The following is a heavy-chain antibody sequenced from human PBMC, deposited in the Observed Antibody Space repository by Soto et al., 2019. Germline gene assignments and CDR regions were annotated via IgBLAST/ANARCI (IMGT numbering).Heavy chain of an antibody. CDR1: GGSISSYY. V-gene: IGHV4-59*01. D-gene: IGHD2-15*01. J-gene: IGHJ3*02. Sequence: SETLSLTCTVSGGSISSYYWSWIRQPPGKGLEWIGYINYSGSTNYNPSLKSRVTISVDTSKNQFSLKLSSVTAADTAVYYCARALVVAGQKGAFDIWGQGTMVTVSS. CDR3: ARALVVAGQKGAFDI. CDR2: INYSGST.